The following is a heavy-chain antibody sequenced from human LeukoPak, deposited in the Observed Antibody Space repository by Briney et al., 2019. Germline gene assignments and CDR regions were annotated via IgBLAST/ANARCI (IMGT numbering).Heavy chain of an antibody. J-gene: IGHJ6*02. CDR3: ARERPSDDALWFGETRIYGMDV. Sequence: GGSLRLSCAASGITFSSYWMHWVRQAPGKGLVWVSRINGDGSSTSYADSVKGRFTISRDNAKNSLYLQMNSLRAEDTAVYYCARERPSDDALWFGETRIYGMDVWGQGTTVTVSS. D-gene: IGHD3-10*01. CDR1: GITFSSYW. CDR2: INGDGSST. V-gene: IGHV3-74*01.